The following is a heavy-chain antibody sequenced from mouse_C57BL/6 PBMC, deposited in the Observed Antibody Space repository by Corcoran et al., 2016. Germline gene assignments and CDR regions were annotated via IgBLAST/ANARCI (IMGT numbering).Heavy chain of an antibody. D-gene: IGHD2-13*01. CDR1: GYTFTTYG. CDR3: ARSETTPWYVDV. Sequence: QIQLVQSGPELKKPGETVKISCKASGYTFTTYGMSWVKQAPGKGLKWMGWINTYSGVPTYADDFKGRFAFSLETSASTAYLQINNLKNEDTATYLCARSETTPWYVDVWGTGTTVTVSS. CDR2: INTYSGVP. J-gene: IGHJ1*03. V-gene: IGHV9-3*01.